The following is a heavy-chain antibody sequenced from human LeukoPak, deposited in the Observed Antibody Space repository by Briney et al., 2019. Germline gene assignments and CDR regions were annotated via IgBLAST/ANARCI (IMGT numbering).Heavy chain of an antibody. CDR2: IYYSGST. V-gene: IGHV4-39*01. Sequence: SETLSLTCAVSGGSISSTSYYWAWIRQPPGKGLEWIGTIYYSGSTYHDPSLKSRVTLSVGTSRNQFSLRLSSVDAADTAVYYCAKAGVRYFDSSGLYAFDFWGQGTTVTVSS. D-gene: IGHD3-22*01. CDR3: AKAGVRYFDSSGLYAFDF. CDR1: GGSISSTSYY. J-gene: IGHJ3*01.